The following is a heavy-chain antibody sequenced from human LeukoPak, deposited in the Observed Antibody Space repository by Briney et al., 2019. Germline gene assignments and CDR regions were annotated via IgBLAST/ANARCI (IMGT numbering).Heavy chain of an antibody. V-gene: IGHV1-69*04. CDR1: GGTFSSYA. D-gene: IGHD6-19*01. CDR3: ATLGRYSSGWYTSDY. CDR2: IIPILGIA. J-gene: IGHJ4*02. Sequence: GASVKVSCKASGGTFSSYAISWVRQAPGQGLEWMGRIIPILGIANYAQKFQGRVTITADKSTSTAYMELSSLRSEDTAVYYCATLGRYSSGWYTSDYWGQGTLVTVSS.